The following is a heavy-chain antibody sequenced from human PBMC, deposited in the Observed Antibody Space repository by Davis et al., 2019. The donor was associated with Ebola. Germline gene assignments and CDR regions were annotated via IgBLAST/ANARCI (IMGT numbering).Heavy chain of an antibody. J-gene: IGHJ6*02. Sequence: GESLKISCAASGFTFSSYGMHWVRQAPGKGLEWVAVIWYDGSNKYYADSVKGRFTISRDNSKNTLYLQMNSLRAEDTAVYYCARGLISPGYCSSTSCYDPGYYYYGMDVWGQGTTVTVSS. CDR1: GFTFSSYG. CDR3: ARGLISPGYCSSTSCYDPGYYYYGMDV. D-gene: IGHD2-2*01. CDR2: IWYDGSNK. V-gene: IGHV3-33*01.